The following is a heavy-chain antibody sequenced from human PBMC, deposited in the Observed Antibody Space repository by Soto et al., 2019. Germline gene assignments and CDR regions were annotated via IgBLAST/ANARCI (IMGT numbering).Heavy chain of an antibody. CDR3: AMNTRYSPLNYYYYYGMDV. J-gene: IGHJ6*02. V-gene: IGHV1-69*13. Sequence: SVKVSCKASGGTFSSYAISWVRQAPGQGLEWMGGIIPIFGTANYAQKFQGRVTITADESTSTAYMELSSLRSEDTAVYYCAMNTRYSPLNYYYYYGMDVWGQGTTVTVSS. CDR2: IIPIFGTA. CDR1: GGTFSSYA. D-gene: IGHD5-18*01.